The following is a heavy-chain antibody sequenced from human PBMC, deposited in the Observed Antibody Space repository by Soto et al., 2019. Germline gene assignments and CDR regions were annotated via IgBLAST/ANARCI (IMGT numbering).Heavy chain of an antibody. D-gene: IGHD3-22*01. CDR1: GFTVSSYA. Sequence: PGGSLRLSCAASGFTVSSYAMSWVRQAPGKGLEWVSAISGSGGSTYYADSVKGRFTISRDNSKNTLYLQMNSLRAEDTAVYYSAKDLDSSGYYSAFDTWGQGTMVPVSS. J-gene: IGHJ3*02. V-gene: IGHV3-23*01. CDR2: ISGSGGST. CDR3: AKDLDSSGYYSAFDT.